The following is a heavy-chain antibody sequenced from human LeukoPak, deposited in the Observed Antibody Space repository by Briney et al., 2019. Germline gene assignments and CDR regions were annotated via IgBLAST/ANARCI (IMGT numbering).Heavy chain of an antibody. D-gene: IGHD5-24*01. CDR1: GGSVSSGSYY. CDR2: IYYSGST. CDR3: ARGKRWLQPLDY. J-gene: IGHJ4*02. Sequence: SETLSLTCTVSGGSVSSGSYYWSWIRQPPGKGLEWIGYIYYSGSTNYNPSLKSRVTISVDTSKNQFSLKLSSVTAADTAVYYCARGKRWLQPLDYWGQGTLVTVSS. V-gene: IGHV4-61*01.